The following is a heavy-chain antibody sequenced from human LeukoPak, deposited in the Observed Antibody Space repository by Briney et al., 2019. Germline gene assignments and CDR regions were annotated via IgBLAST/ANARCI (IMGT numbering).Heavy chain of an antibody. CDR1: GGSFSGYY. V-gene: IGHV4-34*01. Sequence: PSETLSLTCAVYGGSFSGYYWSWIRQPPGKGLEWIGEINHSGSTNYNPSLKSRVTISVETSTNQFSLQLSSMPAADAAVYYCGRESRNGTIFGVPDIWGQGKRVSVSS. D-gene: IGHD3-3*01. CDR2: INHSGST. J-gene: IGHJ3*02. CDR3: GRESRNGTIFGVPDI.